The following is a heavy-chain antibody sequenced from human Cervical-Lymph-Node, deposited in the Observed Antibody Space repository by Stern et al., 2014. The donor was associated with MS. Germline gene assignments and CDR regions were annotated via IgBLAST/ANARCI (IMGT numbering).Heavy chain of an antibody. D-gene: IGHD3-22*01. V-gene: IGHV1-2*04. CDR3: ARSSDGYYPDPYYDY. CDR1: GYTFTDYY. CDR2: INPNSGGT. Sequence: QVQLVQSGAEVKKPGASVKVSCRASGYTFTDYYIHWVRQAPGQGLEWMGWINPNSGGTKYAQKFQDWVTMTRDTSIKTAYMELSRLRSDDTAVYYCARSSDGYYPDPYYDYWGQGTLVTVSS. J-gene: IGHJ4*02.